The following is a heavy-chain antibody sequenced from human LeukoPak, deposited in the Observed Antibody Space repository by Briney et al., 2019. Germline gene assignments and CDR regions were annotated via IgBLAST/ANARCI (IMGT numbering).Heavy chain of an antibody. Sequence: PGGSLRLSCAASGFTFSTYGMHWVRQAPGKGLEWVAVIWSDGSNKYYADSVEGRFTISRDNSKNTLYLQMNNLRVEDTAFYYCATDSGGAAFDYWGQGTLVTVSS. CDR2: IWSDGSNK. V-gene: IGHV3-33*01. CDR1: GFTFSTYG. CDR3: ATDSGGAAFDY. D-gene: IGHD1-26*01. J-gene: IGHJ4*02.